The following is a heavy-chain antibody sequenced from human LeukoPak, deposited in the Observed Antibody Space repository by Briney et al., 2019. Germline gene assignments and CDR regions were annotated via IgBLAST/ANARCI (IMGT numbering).Heavy chain of an antibody. CDR3: AKSRVGGIAAAGTSFDY. CDR2: ISGSGGST. V-gene: IGHV3-23*01. J-gene: IGHJ4*02. CDR1: GFTFSSYA. D-gene: IGHD6-13*01. Sequence: PGGSLRLSCAASGFTFSSYAMGWVRQAPGKGLEWVSAISGSGGSTYYADSVKGRFTISRDNSKNTLYLQMNSLRAEDTAVYYCAKSRVGGIAAAGTSFDYWGQGTLVTVSS.